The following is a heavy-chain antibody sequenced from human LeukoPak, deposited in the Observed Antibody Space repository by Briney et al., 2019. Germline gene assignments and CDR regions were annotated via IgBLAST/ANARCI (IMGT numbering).Heavy chain of an antibody. CDR1: GGSISSSSYY. CDR3: ARHQHNYYDSSGYYSQFDY. CDR2: IYYSGST. Sequence: SETLSLTCTVSGGSISSSSYYWGWIRQPPGKGLEWIGSIYYSGSTYYNPSLKSRVTISVDTSKNQFSLKLSSVAGADTAVYYCARHQHNYYDSSGYYSQFDYWGQGTLVTVSS. J-gene: IGHJ4*02. D-gene: IGHD3-22*01. V-gene: IGHV4-39*01.